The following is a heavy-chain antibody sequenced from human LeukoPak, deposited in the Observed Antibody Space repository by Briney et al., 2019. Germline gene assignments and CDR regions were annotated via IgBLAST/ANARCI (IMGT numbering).Heavy chain of an antibody. CDR2: IRYDGSNK. CDR1: GFTFSSYG. J-gene: IGHJ4*02. Sequence: GGSLRLFCAASGFTFSSYGMHWVRQAPGKGLEWVAFIRYDGSNKYYADSVKGRFTISRDNSKNTLYLQMNSLRAEDTAVYYCAKDSSGWYFLYYFDYWGQGTLVTVSS. V-gene: IGHV3-30*02. D-gene: IGHD6-19*01. CDR3: AKDSSGWYFLYYFDY.